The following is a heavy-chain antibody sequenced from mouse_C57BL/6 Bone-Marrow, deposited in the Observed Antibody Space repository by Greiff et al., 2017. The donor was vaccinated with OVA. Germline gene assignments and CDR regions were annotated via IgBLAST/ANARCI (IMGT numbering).Heavy chain of an antibody. V-gene: IGHV1-69*01. CDR3: ARDYYGSFAY. Sequence: QVQLQQPGAELVMPGASVKLSCKASGYTFTSYWMHWVKQRPGQGLEWIGEIDPSDSYTNYNQKFTGKSTLTVDKSSSTAYMQLSSLTSEDSAVYYCARDYYGSFAYWGQGTLVTVSA. CDR2: IDPSDSYT. J-gene: IGHJ3*01. D-gene: IGHD1-1*01. CDR1: GYTFTSYW.